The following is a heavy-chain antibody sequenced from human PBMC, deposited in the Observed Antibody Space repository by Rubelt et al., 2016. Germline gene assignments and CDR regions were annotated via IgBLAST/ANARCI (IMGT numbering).Heavy chain of an antibody. V-gene: IGHV3-33*01. Sequence: VRQAPGKGLEWVAVIWSDGSNKYYVDSVKGRFTISRDNSKNRLFLQMNSLRAEDTAVYYCARQSNYYGTGFDYWGQGTLVTVSS. D-gene: IGHD3-10*01. CDR3: ARQSNYYGTGFDY. CDR2: IWSDGSNK. J-gene: IGHJ4*02.